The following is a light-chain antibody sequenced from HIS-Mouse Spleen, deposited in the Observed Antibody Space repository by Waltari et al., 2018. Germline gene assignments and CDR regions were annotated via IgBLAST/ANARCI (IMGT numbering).Light chain of an antibody. V-gene: IGLV2-11*01. CDR1: TVNVGGYNY. CDR3: CSYAGSYRV. CDR2: DVS. J-gene: IGLJ1*01. Sequence: QSALTQPRSVSGSPGQSVTISCTGTTVNVGGYNYVSWYQQHPGKPPKLMIYDVSKRPSGVPDRFSGSKSGNTASLTISGLQAEDEADYYCCSYAGSYRVFGTGTKVTVL.